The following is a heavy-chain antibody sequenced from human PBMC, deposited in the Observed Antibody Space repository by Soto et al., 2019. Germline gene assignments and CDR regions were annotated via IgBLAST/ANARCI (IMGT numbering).Heavy chain of an antibody. CDR1: GGSISSYY. Sequence: SETLSLTCTVSGGSISSYYWSWIRQPPGKGLEWIAEINHRGTTNYNPSLKSRVTTSVDTNMKQFSLKLTSVTAADTAIYYCVRGLGYCSSTSCPTIQRGQGTLXTVSS. CDR2: INHRGTT. J-gene: IGHJ4*02. D-gene: IGHD2-2*01. V-gene: IGHV4-59*12. CDR3: VRGLGYCSSTSCPTIQ.